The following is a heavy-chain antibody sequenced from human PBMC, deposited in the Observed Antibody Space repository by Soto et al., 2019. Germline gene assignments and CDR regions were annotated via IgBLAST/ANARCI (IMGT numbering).Heavy chain of an antibody. CDR3: ARERTGDPTFFDY. D-gene: IGHD1-1*01. V-gene: IGHV4-39*07. J-gene: IGHJ4*02. Sequence: SETLSLTCTVSGGSISSSSYYWGWIRQPPGKGLEWIGSIYYSGSTYYNPSLKSRVTISVDTSKNQFSLKLTSVTVADTAVYYCARERTGDPTFFDYWGQGTLVTVSS. CDR1: GGSISSSSYY. CDR2: IYYSGST.